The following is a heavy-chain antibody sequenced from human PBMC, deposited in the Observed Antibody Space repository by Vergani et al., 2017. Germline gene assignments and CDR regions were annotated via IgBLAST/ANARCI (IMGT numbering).Heavy chain of an antibody. CDR3: AKDSSSWYYEDYFDY. J-gene: IGHJ4*02. V-gene: IGHV3-23*01. CDR2: ISGSGGST. D-gene: IGHD6-13*01. CDR1: GFTFSSYA. Sequence: EVQLLESGGGLVQPGGSLRLSCAASGFTFSSYAMSWVRQAPGKGLEWVSAISGSGGSTYYADSGKGRFTISRDNSKNTLYLQMNSLRAEDTAVYYCAKDSSSWYYEDYFDYWGQGTLVTVSS.